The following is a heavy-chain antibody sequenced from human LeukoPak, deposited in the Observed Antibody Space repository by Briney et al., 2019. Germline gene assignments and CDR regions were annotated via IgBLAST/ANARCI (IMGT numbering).Heavy chain of an antibody. CDR2: INPSGGST. V-gene: IGHV1-46*01. J-gene: IGHJ4*02. CDR3: ARDRETGMLDY. D-gene: IGHD7-27*01. CDR1: GHTFTSYY. Sequence: ASVKVSCKASGHTFTSYYMHWVRQAPGQGLEWMGIINPSGGSTSYAQKFQGRVTMTRDTSTSTVYMELSSLRSEDTAVYYCARDRETGMLDYWGQGTLVTVSS.